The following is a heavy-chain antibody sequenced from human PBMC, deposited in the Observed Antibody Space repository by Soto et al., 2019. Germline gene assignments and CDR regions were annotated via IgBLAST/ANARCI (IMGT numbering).Heavy chain of an antibody. D-gene: IGHD3-22*01. CDR3: ARDPYDSSGYSGGDY. J-gene: IGHJ4*02. Sequence: RASVKVSCKASGGTFSSYAISWVRQAPGQGLEWMGGIIPIFCTANYAQKFQGRVTITADESTSTAYMELSSLRSEDTAVYYCARDPYDSSGYSGGDYWGQGTLVTVSS. CDR2: IIPIFCTA. CDR1: GGTFSSYA. V-gene: IGHV1-69*13.